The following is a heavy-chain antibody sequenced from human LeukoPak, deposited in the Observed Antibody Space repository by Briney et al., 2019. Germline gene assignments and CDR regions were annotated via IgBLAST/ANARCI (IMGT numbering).Heavy chain of an antibody. D-gene: IGHD2-21*01. CDR1: GGTFSSYA. Sequence: SVKVSCKASGGTFSSYAISWVRQAPGQGLEWMGGIIPIFGTANYAQKFQGRVTMTRNTSISTAYMELSSLRSEDTAVYYCARGPSYYLGYWGQGTLVTVSS. CDR3: ARGPSYYLGY. CDR2: IIPIFGTA. V-gene: IGHV1-69*05. J-gene: IGHJ4*02.